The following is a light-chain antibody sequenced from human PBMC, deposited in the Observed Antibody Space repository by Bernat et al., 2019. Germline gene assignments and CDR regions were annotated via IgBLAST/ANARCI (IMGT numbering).Light chain of an antibody. V-gene: IGKV1-27*01. CDR3: QKYNSAPFT. J-gene: IGKJ4*01. CDR1: QGIRNN. Sequence: DIQLTQSPSSLSASVGDRVTITYRASQGIRNNLAWYQQKPGKVPKLLIYMASGLQSGVPSRFSGSGSGTDFTLTISSLQPEDVGTYYCQKYNSAPFTFGGGTKVEMK. CDR2: MAS.